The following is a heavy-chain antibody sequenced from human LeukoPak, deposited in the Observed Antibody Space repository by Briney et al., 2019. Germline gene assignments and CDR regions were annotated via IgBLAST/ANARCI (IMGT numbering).Heavy chain of an antibody. CDR1: GFTFDDYA. CDR2: ISWNSGSI. V-gene: IGHV3-9*01. Sequence: PGRSLRLSCAASGFTFDDYAMHWVRQAPGKGLEWVSGISWNSGSIGYADSVKGRFTISRDNAKNSLYLQMNSLRAEDTALYYCAKGYYYDSSGPLDYWGQGTLVTVSS. J-gene: IGHJ4*02. D-gene: IGHD3-22*01. CDR3: AKGYYYDSSGPLDY.